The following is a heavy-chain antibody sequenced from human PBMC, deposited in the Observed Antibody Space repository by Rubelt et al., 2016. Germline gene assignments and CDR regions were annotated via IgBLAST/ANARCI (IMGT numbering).Heavy chain of an antibody. D-gene: IGHD1-1*01. CDR2: IFYSGSI. Sequence: AWIGYIFYSGSINYNPSLKSRVTISVDTSKNQFSLKLSSVTAADTAVYYCARISGTTYYFDYWGQGTLVTVSS. J-gene: IGHJ4*02. CDR3: ARISGTTYYFDY. V-gene: IGHV4-31*02.